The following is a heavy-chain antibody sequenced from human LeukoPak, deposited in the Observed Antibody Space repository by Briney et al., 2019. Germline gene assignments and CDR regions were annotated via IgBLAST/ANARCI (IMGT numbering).Heavy chain of an antibody. V-gene: IGHV3-30*03. D-gene: IGHD3-3*01. CDR1: GFTFGKYW. J-gene: IGHJ3*02. CDR3: ARDYRFFEWLGKGFDI. Sequence: HPGGSLRLSCVASGFTFGKYWMSWVRQAPGKGLDWVAIISYDGSNKFYADSAKGRFTISRDNSKGTLYLQMNSLRVDDTAVYYCARDYRFFEWLGKGFDIWGQGTMVTVFS. CDR2: ISYDGSNK.